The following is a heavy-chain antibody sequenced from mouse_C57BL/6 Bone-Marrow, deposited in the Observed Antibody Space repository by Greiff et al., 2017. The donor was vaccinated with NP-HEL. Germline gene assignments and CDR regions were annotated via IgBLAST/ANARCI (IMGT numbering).Heavy chain of an antibody. Sequence: EVHLVESGPGLVKPSQSLSLTCSVTGYSITSGYYWNWIRQLPGNKLEWMGYISYDGSNNYNPSLKNRISITRDTSKNQFFLKLNSVTTEDTATYYCARGWLLPFDYWGQGTTLTVSS. V-gene: IGHV3-6*01. J-gene: IGHJ2*01. D-gene: IGHD2-3*01. CDR2: ISYDGSN. CDR1: GYSITSGYY. CDR3: ARGWLLPFDY.